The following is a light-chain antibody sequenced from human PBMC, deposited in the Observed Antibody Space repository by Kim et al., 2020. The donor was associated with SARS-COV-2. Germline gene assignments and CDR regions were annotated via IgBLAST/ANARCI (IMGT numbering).Light chain of an antibody. CDR2: EVS. CDR3: NSYTSSSTLWV. CDR1: SSDVGGYNY. V-gene: IGLV2-14*01. J-gene: IGLJ3*02. Sequence: QSALTQPASVSGSPGQSITISCTGTSSDVGGYNYVSWYQQRPGKAPKFMIYEVSKRPSGVSNRFSGSKSGNTASLTISGLQAEDEADYYCNSYTSSSTLWVFGGGTQLTVL.